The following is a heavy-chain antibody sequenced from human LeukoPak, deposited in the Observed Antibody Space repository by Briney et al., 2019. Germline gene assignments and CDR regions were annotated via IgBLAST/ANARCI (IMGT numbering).Heavy chain of an antibody. D-gene: IGHD2-15*01. J-gene: IGHJ4*02. Sequence: ASVKVYCKASGYTFTSYAMHWERQAPGQRLEWMGWINAGNGNTKYSQKFQGRVTITRDTSASTAYMELSSLRSEDTAVYYCARDNPLHCSGGSCYSKVFDYWGQGTLVTVSS. CDR3: ARDNPLHCSGGSCYSKVFDY. V-gene: IGHV1-3*01. CDR1: GYTFTSYA. CDR2: INAGNGNT.